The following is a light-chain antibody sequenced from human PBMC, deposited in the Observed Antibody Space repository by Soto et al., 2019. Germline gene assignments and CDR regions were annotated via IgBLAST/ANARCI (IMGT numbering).Light chain of an antibody. CDR1: QSVSSRY. J-gene: IGKJ4*01. Sequence: EIVLTQSPGTLSLSPGDTATLSGRASQSVSSRYLGWYQQRPGQAPRLLIYGASSRATGIPDRFSGSGSGTDFTLTISRLEPEDFAVYYCHQYDNSPLTVGGGTKVDIK. V-gene: IGKV3-20*01. CDR2: GAS. CDR3: HQYDNSPLT.